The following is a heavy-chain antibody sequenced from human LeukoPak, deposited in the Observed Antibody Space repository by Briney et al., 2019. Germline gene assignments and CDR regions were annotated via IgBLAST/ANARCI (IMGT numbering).Heavy chain of an antibody. V-gene: IGHV3-7*04. CDR1: GFTFSRSW. CDR2: INEDGSEI. D-gene: IGHD2-21*01. J-gene: IGHJ5*02. Sequence: GGSLRLSCAASGFTFSRSWMTWVRQAPGKELEWVASINEDGSEIHYVDSVKGRFTISRDNAKDSLYLQMNSLTAEDTAMYYCVRAYHPGGWFDPWGQGTLVTVSS. CDR3: VRAYHPGGWFDP.